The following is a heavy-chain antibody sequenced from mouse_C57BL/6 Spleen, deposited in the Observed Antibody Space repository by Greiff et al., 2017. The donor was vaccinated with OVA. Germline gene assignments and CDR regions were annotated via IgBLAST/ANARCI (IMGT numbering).Heavy chain of an antibody. J-gene: IGHJ1*03. D-gene: IGHD4-1*01. CDR2: INPSNGGT. V-gene: IGHV1-53*01. CDR3: ARQSLLGRGYFDV. CDR1: GYTFTSYW. Sequence: VQLQQPGTELVKPGASVKLSCKASGYTFTSYWMHWVKQRPGQGLEWIGNINPSNGGTNYNEKFKSKATLTVDKSSSTAYMQLSSLTSEDSAVYYCARQSLLGRGYFDVWGTGTTVTVSS.